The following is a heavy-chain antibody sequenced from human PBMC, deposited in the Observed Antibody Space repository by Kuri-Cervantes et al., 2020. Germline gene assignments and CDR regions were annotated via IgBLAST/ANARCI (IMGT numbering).Heavy chain of an antibody. CDR2: INPYDSDA. D-gene: IGHD4-23*01. V-gene: IGHV5-51*01. CDR1: GYRFTSYW. CDR3: ASLTNYGGYNYFDY. J-gene: IGHJ4*02. Sequence: GESLKISCKGSGYRFTSYWIVWVRQMPGKGLEWVGAINPYDSDARYSPSFQGQVTISADKSISTAYLQWSSLKASDTAMYYCASLTNYGGYNYFDYWGQGTLVTVSS.